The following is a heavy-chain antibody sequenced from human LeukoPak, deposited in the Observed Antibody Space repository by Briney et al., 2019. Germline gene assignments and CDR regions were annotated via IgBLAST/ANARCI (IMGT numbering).Heavy chain of an antibody. V-gene: IGHV4-4*02. D-gene: IGHD4-17*01. Sequence: PSETLSLTCAVSGGSLSSSNWWSWVRQPPGKGLEWIGEIYHSGSTNYNPSLKSRVTISVDKSKNQFSLKLSSVTAADTAVYYCARAPTSTVTYYFDYWGQGTLVTVSS. J-gene: IGHJ4*02. CDR2: IYHSGST. CDR3: ARAPTSTVTYYFDY. CDR1: GGSLSSSNW.